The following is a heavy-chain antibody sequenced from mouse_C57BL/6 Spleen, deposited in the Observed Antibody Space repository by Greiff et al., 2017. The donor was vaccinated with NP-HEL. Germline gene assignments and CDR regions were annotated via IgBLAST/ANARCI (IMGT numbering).Heavy chain of an antibody. CDR1: GYTFTDYE. D-gene: IGHD2-4*01. CDR2: IDPETGGT. Sequence: QVQLQQSGAELVRPGASVTLSCKASGYTFTDYEMYWVKQTPVHGLEWIGAIDPETGGTAYNQKFKGKAILTADKSSSTAYMELRSLTSEDSAVYYCTRGDDYDPFAYWGQGTLVTVSA. J-gene: IGHJ3*01. V-gene: IGHV1-15*01. CDR3: TRGDDYDPFAY.